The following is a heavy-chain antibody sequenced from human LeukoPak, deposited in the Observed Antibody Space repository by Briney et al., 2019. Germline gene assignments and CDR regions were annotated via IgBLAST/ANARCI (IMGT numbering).Heavy chain of an antibody. CDR2: ISSSGSTI. CDR3: ARGDCSSTSCYFWNAFDI. Sequence: GGSLRLSCAASGFTFSDYYMSWIRQAPGKGLEWVSYISSSGSTIYYADSVKGRFTISRDNAKNSLYLQMNSLRAEDTAVYYCARGDCSSTSCYFWNAFDIRGQGTMVTVSS. CDR1: GFTFSDYY. D-gene: IGHD2-2*01. V-gene: IGHV3-11*01. J-gene: IGHJ3*02.